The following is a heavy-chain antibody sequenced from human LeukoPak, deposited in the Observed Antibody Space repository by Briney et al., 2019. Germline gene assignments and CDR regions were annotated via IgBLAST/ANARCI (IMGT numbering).Heavy chain of an antibody. V-gene: IGHV3-23*01. CDR1: GTTVSNYA. CDR3: AKRGIVIRGLLIIGFHKEAYYFDC. D-gene: IGHD3-10*01. Sequence: PGGSLRLSCVVSGTTVSNYAMSWVRQAPGKGLEWVSGISESAGGTKYADSVKGRFTISRDNSLNTVYLQMNSLRAEDTAVYFCAKRGIVIRGLLIIGFHKEAYYFDCWGQGILVTVSS. CDR2: ISESAGGT. J-gene: IGHJ4*02.